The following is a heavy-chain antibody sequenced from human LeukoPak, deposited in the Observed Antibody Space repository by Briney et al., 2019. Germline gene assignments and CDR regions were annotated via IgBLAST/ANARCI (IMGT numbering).Heavy chain of an antibody. Sequence: PGGSLRLSCAASGFMFSNYDMHWVRQAPVKGLEYVSHISADGGSTYYEISVKGRFTISRDNSKNTLYLQMGSLRAEDMAVYYCAGGRGYIYGSDYWGQGTLVTVSS. V-gene: IGHV3-64*01. D-gene: IGHD5-18*01. J-gene: IGHJ4*02. CDR2: ISADGGST. CDR1: GFMFSNYD. CDR3: AGGRGYIYGSDY.